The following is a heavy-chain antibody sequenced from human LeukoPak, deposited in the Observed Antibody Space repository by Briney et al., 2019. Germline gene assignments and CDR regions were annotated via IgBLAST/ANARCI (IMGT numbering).Heavy chain of an antibody. J-gene: IGHJ4*02. Sequence: GGSLRLSCAAPGFTFSSSAMSWVRQAPGKGLEWVSAISGSGGSTYYADSVKGRFTISRDNSKNTLYLQMNSLRAEDTAVYYCAKDWDSGSYGNYFDYWGQGTLVTVSS. CDR2: ISGSGGST. V-gene: IGHV3-23*01. CDR1: GFTFSSSA. CDR3: AKDWDSGSYGNYFDY. D-gene: IGHD1-26*01.